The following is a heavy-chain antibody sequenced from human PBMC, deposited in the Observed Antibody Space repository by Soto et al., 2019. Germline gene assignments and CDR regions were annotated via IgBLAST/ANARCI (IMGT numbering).Heavy chain of an antibody. CDR2: IHSSGST. Sequence: PSETLSLTCIVSGGYLNNGYWTWIRQSPGKGLEWIGYIHSSGSTKYNPSLKSRVTISVDTSKNQFSLKLSSVTAADTAVYYSARDHGWGVVTPKWDNWFDPWGQGTLVTVSS. CDR3: ARDHGWGVVTPKWDNWFDP. CDR1: GGYLNNGY. V-gene: IGHV4-59*01. D-gene: IGHD2-21*02. J-gene: IGHJ5*02.